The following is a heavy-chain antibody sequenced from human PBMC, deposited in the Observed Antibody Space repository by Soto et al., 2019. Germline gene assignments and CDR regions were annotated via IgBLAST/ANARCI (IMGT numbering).Heavy chain of an antibody. CDR2: IYHSGST. CDR1: GGSISSGDYS. D-gene: IGHD3-22*01. J-gene: IGHJ4*02. CDR3: ARGHDSNDN. V-gene: IGHV4-30-2*01. Sequence: QLQLQESGAGLVKPSQTLSLTCAVSGGSISSGDYSWSWIRQPPGKGREWIGYIYHSGSTYYNPSLKSRVTISIDSAKNQFSLKLTSVTAADTAVYYCARGHDSNDNWGQGTLVTVSS.